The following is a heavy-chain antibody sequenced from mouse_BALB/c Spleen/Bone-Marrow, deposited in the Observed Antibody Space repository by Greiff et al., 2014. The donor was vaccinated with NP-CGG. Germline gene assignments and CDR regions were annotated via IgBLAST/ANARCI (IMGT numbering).Heavy chain of an antibody. J-gene: IGHJ4*01. CDR1: GYTFTNYW. CDR3: ARSNYPYAMDY. D-gene: IGHD2-5*01. Sequence: VQLQQSGAELARPGTSVKLSCKTSGYTFTNYWMQWIKQRPGQGLEWIGTIYPGDGGTRYTQKFKGKATLTADKSSSTAYMQLSSLASEDSAVYYCARSNYPYAMDYWGQGTSVTVSS. V-gene: IGHV1-87*01. CDR2: IYPGDGGT.